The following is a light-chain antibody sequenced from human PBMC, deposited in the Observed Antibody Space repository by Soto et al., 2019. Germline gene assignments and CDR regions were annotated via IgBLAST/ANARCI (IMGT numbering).Light chain of an antibody. Sequence: EIVMTQSPATLSVSPGERATLSCRASQSVSSNLAWYRQKPDQAPRLHIYGASTSATGIPAGFSGSGSGTEFTLTISSLQSEYFSVYYCQLYNNWPPLTFGGGTKVEIK. CDR3: QLYNNWPPLT. CDR2: GAS. V-gene: IGKV3-15*01. CDR1: QSVSSN. J-gene: IGKJ4*02.